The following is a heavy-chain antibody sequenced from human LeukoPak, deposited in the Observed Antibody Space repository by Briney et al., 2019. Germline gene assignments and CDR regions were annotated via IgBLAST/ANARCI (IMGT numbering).Heavy chain of an antibody. CDR2: INHSGST. V-gene: IGHV4-34*01. CDR3: ARWSGSVTARNYYYYMDV. CDR1: GGSFSGYY. Sequence: SETLSLTCAVYGGSFSGYYWSWIRQPPGKGLEWIGEINHSGSTNYNPSLKSRVTISVDASRNQFSLNLSSVTAADTAVYYCARWSGSVTARNYYYYMDVWGEGTTVTVSS. J-gene: IGHJ6*03. D-gene: IGHD6-6*01.